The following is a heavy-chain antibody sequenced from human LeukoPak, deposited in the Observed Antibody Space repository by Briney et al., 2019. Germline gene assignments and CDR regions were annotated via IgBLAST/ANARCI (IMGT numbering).Heavy chain of an antibody. CDR1: GYTFTSYY. CDR3: ARATVEEVVAASLDY. J-gene: IGHJ4*02. Sequence: ASVKVSCKASGYTFTSYYMHWVRQPPGKGLEWMGLINPSGGSKSYAQKFQGRVTMTRDTSTSTVYMELSSLRSEDTAVYYCARATVEEVVAASLDYWGQGTLVTVSS. D-gene: IGHD2-15*01. V-gene: IGHV1-46*01. CDR2: INPSGGSK.